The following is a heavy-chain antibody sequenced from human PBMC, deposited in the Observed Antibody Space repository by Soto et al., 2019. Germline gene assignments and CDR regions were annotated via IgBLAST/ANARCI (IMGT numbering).Heavy chain of an antibody. J-gene: IGHJ4*02. CDR2: IYYSGST. Sequence: QLQLQESGPGLVKPSETLSLTCTVSGGSISSSSYYWGWIRQPPGKGLEWIGSIYYSGSTYYNPSLKSRVTLSVDTSKNQFALKLSSVTAADTAGYYCARHGRGGKVDYWGQGTLVTVSS. V-gene: IGHV4-39*01. CDR3: ARHGRGGKVDY. CDR1: GGSISSSSYY. D-gene: IGHD3-10*01.